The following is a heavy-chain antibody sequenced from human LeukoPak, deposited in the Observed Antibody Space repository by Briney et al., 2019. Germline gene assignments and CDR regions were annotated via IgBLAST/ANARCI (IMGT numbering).Heavy chain of an antibody. J-gene: IGHJ3*01. CDR2: IIPIFGTA. Sequence: GASVKVSCKASGGTFSSYAISWVRQAPGQGLEWMGGIIPIFGTANYAQKFQGRVTITADESTSTAYMELSSLRAEDTAVYYCAREPSGIYDTNSFDVWGQGTMVTVSS. CDR1: GGTFSSYA. V-gene: IGHV1-69*13. D-gene: IGHD1-26*01. CDR3: AREPSGIYDTNSFDV.